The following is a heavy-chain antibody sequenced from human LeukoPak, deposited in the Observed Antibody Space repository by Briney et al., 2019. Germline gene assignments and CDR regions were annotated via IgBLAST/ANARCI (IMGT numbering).Heavy chain of an antibody. D-gene: IGHD6-6*01. Sequence: GGSLRLSCAASGLILSSYAMTWVRQAPGKGLEWVSTISGSGGSTYYADSVKGRFTISRDNSKNTLYLQTNSLRAEDTAVYYCAKTGPLAARPKFDYWGQGTLVTVSS. J-gene: IGHJ4*02. V-gene: IGHV3-23*01. CDR2: ISGSGGST. CDR1: GLILSSYA. CDR3: AKTGPLAARPKFDY.